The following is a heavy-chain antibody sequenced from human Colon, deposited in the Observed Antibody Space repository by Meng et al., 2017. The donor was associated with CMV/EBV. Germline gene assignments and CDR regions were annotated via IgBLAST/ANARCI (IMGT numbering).Heavy chain of an antibody. D-gene: IGHD4-11*01. J-gene: IGHJ5*02. CDR1: GFTFSSYA. Sequence: GESLKISCAASGFTFSSYAMSWVRQAPGKGLEWVAIISHDGKNEYYAESVKGRFTISRDNSQNTVNLHMNSLRGDDTAFYYCARASNSSFDPWGQGTLVTVSS. V-gene: IGHV3-30*04. CDR3: ARASNSSFDP. CDR2: ISHDGKNE.